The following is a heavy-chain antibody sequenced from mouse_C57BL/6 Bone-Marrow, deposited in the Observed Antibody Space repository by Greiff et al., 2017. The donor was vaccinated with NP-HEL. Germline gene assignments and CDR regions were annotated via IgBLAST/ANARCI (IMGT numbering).Heavy chain of an antibody. Sequence: VQLQQSGAELVRPGASVTLSCKASGYTFTDYEMHWVKQTPVHGLEWIGAIDPETGGTAYNQKFKGKAILTADKSSSTAYMELRSLTSEDSAVYYCTRRDGPFDYWGQGTTLTVSS. J-gene: IGHJ2*01. CDR2: IDPETGGT. CDR3: TRRDGPFDY. CDR1: GYTFTDYE. D-gene: IGHD2-3*01. V-gene: IGHV1-15*01.